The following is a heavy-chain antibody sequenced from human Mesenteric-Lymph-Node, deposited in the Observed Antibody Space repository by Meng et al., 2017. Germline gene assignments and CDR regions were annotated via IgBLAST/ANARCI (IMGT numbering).Heavy chain of an antibody. J-gene: IGHJ4*02. CDR2: IYHSGST. V-gene: IGHV4-34*01. CDR1: GGSFSGYY. CDR3: TTLYGDSIS. Sequence: QMQLQQWGPVLLTPSDTLSLTCAVYGGSFSGYYGSWIRQPPGKGLEWIGEIYHSGSTNYNPSLKSRVTISVDKSKNQFSLKLSSVTAADTAVYPCTTLYGDSISWGQGTLVTVSS. D-gene: IGHD4-17*01.